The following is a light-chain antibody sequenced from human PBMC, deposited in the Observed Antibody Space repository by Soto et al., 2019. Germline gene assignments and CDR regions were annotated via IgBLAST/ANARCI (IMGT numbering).Light chain of an antibody. CDR1: QTISSW. V-gene: IGKV1-5*03. CDR3: QQYNSFSRT. Sequence: DIQMTQSPSTLSGSVGDRVTITCRASQTISSWLAWYQQKPGKAPKLLIYKASTLKSGVPSRFSGSGSGTEFTLTISSLQPADFATYYCQQYNSFSRTFGQGTKVDI. CDR2: KAS. J-gene: IGKJ1*01.